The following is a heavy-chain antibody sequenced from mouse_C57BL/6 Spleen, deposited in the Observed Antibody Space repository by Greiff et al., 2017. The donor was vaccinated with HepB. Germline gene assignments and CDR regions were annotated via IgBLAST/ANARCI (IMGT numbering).Heavy chain of an antibody. J-gene: IGHJ2*01. V-gene: IGHV5-9-1*02. D-gene: IGHD1-1*01. Sequence: EVNVVESGEGLVKPGGSLKLSCAASGFTFSSYAMSWVRQTPEKRLEWVAYISSGGDYIYYADTVKGRFTISRDNARNTLYLQMSSLKSEDTAMYYCTREDYYGSSYFDYWGQGTTLTVSS. CDR2: ISSGGDYI. CDR3: TREDYYGSSYFDY. CDR1: GFTFSSYA.